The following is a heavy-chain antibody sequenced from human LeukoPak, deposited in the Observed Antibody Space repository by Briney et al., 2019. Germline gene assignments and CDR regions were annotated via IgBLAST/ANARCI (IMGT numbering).Heavy chain of an antibody. V-gene: IGHV3-7*01. CDR2: IKQDGSEK. D-gene: IGHD3-22*01. Sequence: GGSLRLSCAASGFIFSSYWMSWVRQAPGKGLEWVANIKQDGSEKYYVDSVKGRFTISRDNAKNSLCLQMNSLRAEDTAVYYCARYYYDSSGYSFFDYWGQGTLVTVSS. J-gene: IGHJ4*02. CDR3: ARYYYDSSGYSFFDY. CDR1: GFIFSSYW.